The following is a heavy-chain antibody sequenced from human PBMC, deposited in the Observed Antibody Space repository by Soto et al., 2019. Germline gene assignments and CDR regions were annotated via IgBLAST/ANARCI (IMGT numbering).Heavy chain of an antibody. D-gene: IGHD3-10*01. CDR2: IKPDGSEK. J-gene: IGHJ3*01. V-gene: IGHV3-7*01. Sequence: GGSLRLSWAASGCTFSTYWRSWVRQAPGKGLDWVANIKPDGSEKWYVDSVKGRFTISRDNAKNKLYLQMNSLRVEDTAVYYCTRDRGYPDSFDLWGQGTMVTVS. CDR3: TRDRGYPDSFDL. CDR1: GCTFSTYW.